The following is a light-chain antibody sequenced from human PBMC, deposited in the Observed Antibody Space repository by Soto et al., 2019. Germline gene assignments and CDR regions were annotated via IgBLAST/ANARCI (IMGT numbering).Light chain of an antibody. CDR3: QTWGTGIQVI. CDR1: RGHSTYA. V-gene: IGLV4-69*01. Sequence: QSVLTQSPPASTSLGASVKPTGPLSRGHSTYAIAWHQQQPEKGPRYLMKLNSDGSHSKGDGIPDRFSGSSSGAERYLTISSLQSEDEADYYCQTWGTGIQVIFGGGTKLTVL. CDR2: LNSDGSH. J-gene: IGLJ2*01.